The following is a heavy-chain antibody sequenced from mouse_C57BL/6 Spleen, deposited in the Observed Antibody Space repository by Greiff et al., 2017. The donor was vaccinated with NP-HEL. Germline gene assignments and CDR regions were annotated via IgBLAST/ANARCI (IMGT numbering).Heavy chain of an antibody. V-gene: IGHV5-17*01. CDR3: ARPTRKNYYDY. CDR2: ISRGSSTI. Sequence: DVKLVESGGGLVKPGGSLKLSCAASGFTFSDYGMHWVRQAPEKGLEWVAYISRGSSTIYYADTVKGRFTISRDNAKTTLFLQMTRLRSEDTAMYYCARPTRKNYYDYWGQGTTLTVSS. CDR1: GFTFSDYG. J-gene: IGHJ2*01.